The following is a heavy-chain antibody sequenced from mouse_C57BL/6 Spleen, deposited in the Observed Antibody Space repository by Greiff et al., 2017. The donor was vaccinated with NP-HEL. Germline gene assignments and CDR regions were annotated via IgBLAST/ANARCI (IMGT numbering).Heavy chain of an antibody. CDR1: GYTFTDYE. Sequence: QVQLQQSGAELVRPGASVTLSCKASGYTFTDYEMHWVKQTPVHGLEWIGAIDPETGGTAYNQKFKGKAILTADKSSSTAYMELRSLTSEDSAVYYCTRKDYYGSYYYAMGYWGQGTSVTVSS. D-gene: IGHD1-1*01. CDR2: IDPETGGT. J-gene: IGHJ4*01. V-gene: IGHV1-15*01. CDR3: TRKDYYGSYYYAMGY.